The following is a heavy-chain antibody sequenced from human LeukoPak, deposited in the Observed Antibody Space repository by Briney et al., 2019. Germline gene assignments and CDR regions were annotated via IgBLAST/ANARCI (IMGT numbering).Heavy chain of an antibody. CDR2: IKNKIASGTT. CDR3: TTNDAFDM. CDR1: GFTFSNAW. V-gene: IGHV3-15*01. J-gene: IGHJ3*02. Sequence: GGSLRLSCAASGFTFSNAWMNWVRQAPGKGLEWVGRIKNKIASGTTDYAAPVKGRFTISRDDSKNTLFLQMNSLKTEDTAMYYCTTNDAFDMWGQGTIVTVSS.